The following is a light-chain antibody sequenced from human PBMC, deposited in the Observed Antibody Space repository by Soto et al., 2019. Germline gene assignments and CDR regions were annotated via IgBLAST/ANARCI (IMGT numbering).Light chain of an antibody. CDR1: QSVSSY. Sequence: EIVLTQSPATLSLSPGERATLSCRASQSVSSYLAWYQQKPGQAPRLLIYDASNRATGIPARFSGSGSGTDFPLTISSLEPEEFAVYYCQQRSNWRLGTFGGGTKVEIK. V-gene: IGKV3-11*01. CDR2: DAS. CDR3: QQRSNWRLGT. J-gene: IGKJ4*01.